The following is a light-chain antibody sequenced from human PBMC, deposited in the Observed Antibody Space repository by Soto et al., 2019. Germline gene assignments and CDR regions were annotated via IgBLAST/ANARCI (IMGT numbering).Light chain of an antibody. CDR2: DVS. CDR1: SSDVGGYNY. Sequence: QSALTQPASVSGSPGQSITISCTGTSSDVGGYNYVSWYQQHPGKAPKLMIYDVSNRPSGVSNRFSGSKSGNTASLTISGLQAEDEADYYCSSDTSSSPYVVFGGVTKLTVL. J-gene: IGLJ2*01. V-gene: IGLV2-14*01. CDR3: SSDTSSSPYVV.